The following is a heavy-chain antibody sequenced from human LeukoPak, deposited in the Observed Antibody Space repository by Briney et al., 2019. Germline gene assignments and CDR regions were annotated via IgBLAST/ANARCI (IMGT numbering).Heavy chain of an antibody. V-gene: IGHV1-18*04. D-gene: IGHD6-6*01. CDR3: AKDRWRDGSSSFDN. CDR2: ISTYNGNT. Sequence: ASVKVSCKSSGYAFTNYYMHWVRQAPGQGLEWIVWISTYNGNTNYAQKLQGRVTMTTDTSTSTAYMELRSLRSDDTAVYYCAKDRWRDGSSSFDNWGQGTLVTVSS. J-gene: IGHJ4*02. CDR1: GYAFTNYY.